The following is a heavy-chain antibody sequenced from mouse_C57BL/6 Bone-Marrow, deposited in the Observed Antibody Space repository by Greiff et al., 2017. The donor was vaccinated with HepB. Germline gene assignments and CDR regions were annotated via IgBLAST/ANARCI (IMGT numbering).Heavy chain of an antibody. CDR3: ARGYGSSYGYAMDY. CDR2: TFYSGIT. D-gene: IGHD1-1*01. J-gene: IGHJ4*01. V-gene: IGHV3-3*01. CDR1: GFSINSDCY. Sequence: EVQGVESGPSLVRPSQTLSLTCTVTGFSINSDCYWIWIRQFPGNKLEYIGYTFYSGITYYNPSLESRTYITRDTSKNQFSLKLSSVTTEDTATYYCARGYGSSYGYAMDYWGQGTSVTVSS.